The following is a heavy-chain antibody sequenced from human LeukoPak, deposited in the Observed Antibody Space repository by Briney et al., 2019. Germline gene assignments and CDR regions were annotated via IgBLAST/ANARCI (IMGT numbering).Heavy chain of an antibody. CDR1: GGSISGYY. V-gene: IGHV4-59*01. CDR2: IYYSGST. J-gene: IGHJ4*02. D-gene: IGHD1-1*01. CDR3: ARGRYTFDY. Sequence: SETLSLTCTVSGGSISGYYWTWIRQPPGKGLEYIGYIYYSGSTNHNPSLKSRVTISVDTSKNQFTLKLSSVTAADTAVYYCARGRYTFDYWGQGTLVTVSS.